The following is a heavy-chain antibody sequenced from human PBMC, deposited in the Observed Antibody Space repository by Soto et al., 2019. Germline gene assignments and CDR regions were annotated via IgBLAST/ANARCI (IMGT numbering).Heavy chain of an antibody. CDR3: ALGIWGYY. V-gene: IGHV4-34*01. D-gene: IGHD3-16*01. Sequence: QMQLQQWGAGLLKPSETLSLTCAVYGGSFSGYYWSWIRQPPGKGLEGIGAINHSGSTNYNPTLKSGVTRAVGTSKDQFSLKRSSVTAAVAVVYYWALGIWGYYWGQGALVTVSS. CDR1: GGSFSGYY. CDR2: INHSGST. J-gene: IGHJ4*02.